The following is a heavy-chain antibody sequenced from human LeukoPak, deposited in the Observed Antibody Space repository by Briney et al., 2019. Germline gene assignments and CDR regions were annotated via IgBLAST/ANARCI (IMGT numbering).Heavy chain of an antibody. V-gene: IGHV4-39*02. J-gene: IGHJ3*02. D-gene: IGHD3-9*01. CDR2: IYYTGSA. CDR1: GGSVSSGNYC. Sequence: SETLSLTCTVSGGSVSSGNYCCSLSHPPPRELVWWIGTIYYTGSANYNPSLKSRVTMSVDTSKDHFSLNLSSVTATDTAVYFCVRLLGGYFAGNTFDIWGQGTVVSVSS. CDR3: VRLLGGYFAGNTFDI.